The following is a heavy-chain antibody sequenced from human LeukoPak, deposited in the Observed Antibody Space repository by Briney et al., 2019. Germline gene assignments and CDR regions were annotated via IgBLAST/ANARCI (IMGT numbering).Heavy chain of an antibody. D-gene: IGHD3-16*02. V-gene: IGHV1-18*01. J-gene: IGHJ4*02. CDR2: ISANSGKT. CDR3: ARDKNYRFDY. Sequence: ASVKASCKASGYTFTDNGISWVRQAPGEGLEWMGWISANSGKTNYAQRFQGRVTMTRETSSSTVYMELRSLRSDDTAVYFCARDKNYRFDYWGQGTLVSVTS. CDR1: GYTFTDNG.